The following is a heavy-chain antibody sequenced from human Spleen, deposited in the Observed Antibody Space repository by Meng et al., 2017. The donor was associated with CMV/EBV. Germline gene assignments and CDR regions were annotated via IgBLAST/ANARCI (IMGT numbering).Heavy chain of an antibody. V-gene: IGHV3-7*01. J-gene: IGHJ6*02. CDR3: ARTSLPSRYLGMV. Sequence: GESLKISCEASGFTFSSHWMSWDRQAPRKGLEWVANIKEDGSEQYYVDAVTGRFTISRDNAKNSLYLQMNGLRAEDAAVYYCARTSLPSRYLGMVCGQGTTVTVSS. CDR1: GFTFSSHW. D-gene: IGHD3-9*01. CDR2: IKEDGSEQ.